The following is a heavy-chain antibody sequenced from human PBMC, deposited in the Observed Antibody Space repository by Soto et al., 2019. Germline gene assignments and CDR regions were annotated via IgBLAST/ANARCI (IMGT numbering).Heavy chain of an antibody. Sequence: QVQLVESGGGVVQPGRSLRLSCAASGFTFSSYGMHWVRQAPGKGLEWVAVIGYDGSNKYYADSVKGRFTISRDNSKNPLYLQMNSLRAEDTAVYYGARGAIYGDYVWYFQHWGQGTLVTVSS. V-gene: IGHV3-33*01. CDR3: ARGAIYGDYVWYFQH. CDR1: GFTFSSYG. CDR2: IGYDGSNK. D-gene: IGHD4-17*01. J-gene: IGHJ1*01.